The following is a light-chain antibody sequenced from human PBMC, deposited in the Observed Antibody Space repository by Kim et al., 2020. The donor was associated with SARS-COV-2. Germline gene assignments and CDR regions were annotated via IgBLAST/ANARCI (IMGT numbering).Light chain of an antibody. V-gene: IGKV3-20*01. Sequence: APGESATLSSMAIHSVSNGYLAWYQQKPGQAPRLLMYGASSRATGVPDRFSGSGSETDFTLTISRLEPDDFAVYYCQQYHRSPWTFGPGTKVDIK. CDR3: QQYHRSPWT. J-gene: IGKJ1*01. CDR2: GAS. CDR1: HSVSNGY.